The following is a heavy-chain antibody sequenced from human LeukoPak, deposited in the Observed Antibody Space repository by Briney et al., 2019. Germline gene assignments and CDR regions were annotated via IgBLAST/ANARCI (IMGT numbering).Heavy chain of an antibody. V-gene: IGHV3-30*19. CDR1: GFIVSGNF. Sequence: GGSLRLSCAISGFIVSGNFMNWVRQAPGKGLEWVAVISYDGSNKYYADSVKGRFTISRDNSKNTLYLQMNSLRAEDTAVYYCARDREAFDIWGQGTMVTVSS. CDR2: ISYDGSNK. J-gene: IGHJ3*02. CDR3: ARDREAFDI.